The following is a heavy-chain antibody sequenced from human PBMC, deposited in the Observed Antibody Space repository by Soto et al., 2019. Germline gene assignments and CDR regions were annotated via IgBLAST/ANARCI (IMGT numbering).Heavy chain of an antibody. CDR1: GFTFSSYS. D-gene: IGHD6-13*01. Sequence: EVQLVESGGGLVKPGGSLRLSCAASGFTFSSYSMNWVRQAPGKGLEWVSSISSSSSYIYYADSVKGRFTISRDNAKNSLYLQMNSLRAEDTAVYYCARDRGAYSSSHIYYYYYGMDVWGQGTTVTVSS. CDR3: ARDRGAYSSSHIYYYYYGMDV. V-gene: IGHV3-21*01. CDR2: ISSSSSYI. J-gene: IGHJ6*02.